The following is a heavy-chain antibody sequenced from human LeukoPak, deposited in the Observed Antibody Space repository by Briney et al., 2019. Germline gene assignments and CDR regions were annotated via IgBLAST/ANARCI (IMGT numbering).Heavy chain of an antibody. V-gene: IGHV4-61*01. D-gene: IGHD2-8*01. CDR1: GGSVSSGSYY. J-gene: IGHJ4*02. Sequence: SETLSLTCTVAGGSVSSGSYYWSWIRQPPGKGLEWIGYIYYSGSTNYNPSLKSRVTISVDTSKNQLSLKLSSVTAADTAVYYCARARGYCTNGVCYPRSAGFDYWGQGTLVTVSS. CDR2: IYYSGST. CDR3: ARARGYCTNGVCYPRSAGFDY.